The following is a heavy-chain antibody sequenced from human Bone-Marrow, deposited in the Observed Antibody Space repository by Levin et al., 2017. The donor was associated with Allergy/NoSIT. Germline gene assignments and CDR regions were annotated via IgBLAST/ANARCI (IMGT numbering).Heavy chain of an antibody. J-gene: IGHJ4*02. D-gene: IGHD3-10*01. CDR1: GFTFSSYA. V-gene: IGHV3-23*01. CDR3: AKDTAPVGFGHFNLDY. CDR2: ISGSGGST. Sequence: GGSLRLSCAVSGFTFSSYAMSWVRQAPGKGLEWVSAISGSGGSTYYADSVKGRFTLSRDNSKNTLYLQMNSLRADDTAVSFCAKDTAPVGFGHFNLDYRGRGPVVTVYS.